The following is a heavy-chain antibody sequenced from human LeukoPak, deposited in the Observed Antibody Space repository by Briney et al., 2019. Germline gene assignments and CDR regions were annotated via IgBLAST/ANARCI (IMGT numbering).Heavy chain of an antibody. J-gene: IGHJ6*03. CDR3: ARQAPVAMVGSDYSDYYYFFDV. CDR2: ISVSGTTI. D-gene: IGHD4/OR15-4a*01. V-gene: IGHV3-11*04. CDR1: GFTFSDYS. Sequence: GGSLRLSCAASGFTFSDYSMTWIRQTPGKGLEWVSYISVSGTTIYYADSVKGRFTISRDNAKNSLYVQLNSLRAEDTAVYYCARQAPVAMVGSDYSDYYYFFDVWGKGSTVTVSS.